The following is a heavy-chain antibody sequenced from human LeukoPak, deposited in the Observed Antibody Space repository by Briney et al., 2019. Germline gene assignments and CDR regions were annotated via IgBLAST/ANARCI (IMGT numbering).Heavy chain of an antibody. J-gene: IGHJ6*03. D-gene: IGHD2-2*01. Sequence: GASLKISCKGSGYSFTSYWIGWVRQMPGKGLEWMGIIYPGDSDTRYSPSFQGQVTISADKSISTAYLQWSSLKASDTAMYHCARLASDIVVVPAPPGYMDVWGKGTTVTVSS. CDR2: IYPGDSDT. V-gene: IGHV5-51*01. CDR3: ARLASDIVVVPAPPGYMDV. CDR1: GYSFTSYW.